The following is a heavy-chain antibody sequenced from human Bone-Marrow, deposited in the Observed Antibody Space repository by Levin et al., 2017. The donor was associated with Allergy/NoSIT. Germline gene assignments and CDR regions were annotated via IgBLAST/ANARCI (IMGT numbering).Heavy chain of an antibody. CDR3: ARERTTARYFDV. CDR1: GGSISSGAYY. D-gene: IGHD4-17*01. CDR2: IHSSGP. V-gene: IGHV4-31*03. J-gene: IGHJ2*01. Sequence: SETLSLTCTVSGGSISSGAYYWSWVRQHPGKGLEWIGYIHSSGPYYNASLKSRVTISIDTSKNQFSLKVNSVTAADTAVYYCARERTTARYFDVWGRGTLVTVSS.